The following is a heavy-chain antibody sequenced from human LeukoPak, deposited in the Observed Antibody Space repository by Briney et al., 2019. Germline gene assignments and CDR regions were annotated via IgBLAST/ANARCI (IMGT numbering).Heavy chain of an antibody. V-gene: IGHV3-7*01. CDR3: ARDAGYYDFWSGYLPFDY. D-gene: IGHD3-3*01. CDR2: IKQDGSEK. Sequence: HPGGSLRLSCAASGFTFSSYWMSWVRQAPGKGLEWVANIKQDGSEKYYVDSVKGRFTISRDNAKNSLYLQMNSLRAEDTAVYYCARDAGYYDFWSGYLPFDYWGQGTLVTVSS. CDR1: GFTFSSYW. J-gene: IGHJ4*02.